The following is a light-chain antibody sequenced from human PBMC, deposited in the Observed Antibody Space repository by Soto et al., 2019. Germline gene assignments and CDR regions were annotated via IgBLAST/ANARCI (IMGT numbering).Light chain of an antibody. J-gene: IGKJ1*01. V-gene: IGKV1-5*01. CDR2: DAT. CDR3: QQYSSFWT. CDR1: QSISRW. Sequence: DIQMTQSPSTLSASLGYRFTITFRASQSISRWLAWYQQKPGRVPKLLVHDATTLESGVPSRFSGSGSGTEFTLTISSLQPDDFATYYCQQYSSFWTFAQGTKVDIK.